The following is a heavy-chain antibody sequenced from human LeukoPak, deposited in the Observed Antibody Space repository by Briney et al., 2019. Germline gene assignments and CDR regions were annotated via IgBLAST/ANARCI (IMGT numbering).Heavy chain of an antibody. D-gene: IGHD3-3*01. CDR3: ARGDFWSGAYFDY. Sequence: SGTLSLTCAVSGGSISSSNWWSWVRQPPGKGLEWIGEIYHSGSTNYNPSLKSRVTISVDTSKNQFSLKLSSVTAADTAVYYCARGDFWSGAYFDYWGQGTLVTVSS. J-gene: IGHJ4*02. CDR2: IYHSGST. V-gene: IGHV4-4*02. CDR1: GGSISSSNW.